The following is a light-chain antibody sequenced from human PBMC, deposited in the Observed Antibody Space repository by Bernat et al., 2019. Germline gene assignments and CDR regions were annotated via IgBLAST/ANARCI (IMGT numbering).Light chain of an antibody. V-gene: IGKV2-28*01. CDR1: QSLTHSNGYKY. J-gene: IGKJ2*01. CDR2: LVS. CDR3: MQSLQTPYT. Sequence: DIMMTQSPLSLPVTPGEPASISCKSSQSLTHSNGYKYLDWYVQRPGQSPQLLIYLVSNRASGVPDRISGSGSGTRFTLKIIRVEAEDVGIYYCMQSLQTPYTFGQGTKLEIK.